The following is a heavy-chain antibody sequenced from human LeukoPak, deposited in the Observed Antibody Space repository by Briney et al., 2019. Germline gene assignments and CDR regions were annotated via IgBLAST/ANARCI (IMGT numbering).Heavy chain of an antibody. CDR3: AREGVDTAMVTFDY. Sequence: SETLSLTCTVSGGSISSYYWSWIRQPAGKGLEWIGRIYTSGSTNYNPSLKSRVTMSVDTSKNQFSLKLSSVTAADTAVYYCAREGVDTAMVTFDYWGQGTLVTVSS. D-gene: IGHD5-18*01. CDR2: IYTSGST. V-gene: IGHV4-4*07. J-gene: IGHJ4*02. CDR1: GGSISSYY.